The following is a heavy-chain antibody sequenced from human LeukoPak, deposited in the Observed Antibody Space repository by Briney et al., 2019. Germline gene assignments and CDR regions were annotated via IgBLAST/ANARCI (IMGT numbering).Heavy chain of an antibody. J-gene: IGHJ4*02. V-gene: IGHV3-48*02. D-gene: IGHD6-19*01. Sequence: QPGGSLRLSCAASGFTFSSYSMNWVRQAPGKGREWVSYISSSSSTIYYADSVKGRFTISRDNAKNSLYLQMNSLRDEDTAVYYCAREGSSLPGIAVAGDYWGQGTLVTVSS. CDR1: GFTFSSYS. CDR2: ISSSSSTI. CDR3: AREGSSLPGIAVAGDY.